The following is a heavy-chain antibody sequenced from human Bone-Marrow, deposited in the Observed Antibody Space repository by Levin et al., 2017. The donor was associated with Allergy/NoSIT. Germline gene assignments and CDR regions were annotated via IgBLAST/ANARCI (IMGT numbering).Heavy chain of an antibody. CDR2: ISWDSRSI. CDR3: AKVRSDEDAFHV. Sequence: GGSLRLSCAASGFSFDDYAMHWVRQAPGKGLEWVSGISWDSRSIDYADSVKGRFTVSRDNAKNSLYLQMNSLRPEDTALYYCAKVRSDEDAFHVWGQGTMVTVSS. V-gene: IGHV3-9*01. J-gene: IGHJ3*01. CDR1: GFSFDDYA. D-gene: IGHD1-26*01.